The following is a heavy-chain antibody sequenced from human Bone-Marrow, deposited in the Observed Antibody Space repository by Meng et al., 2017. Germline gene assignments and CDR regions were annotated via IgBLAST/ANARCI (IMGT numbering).Heavy chain of an antibody. Sequence: GESLKISCAASGFTFSSYAMHWVRQAPGKGLEWVAVISNDGSNKYYADSVKGRFTITRDNSKNTLYLQMNSLRAEDTAVYYCARVIVYPKNDYFDYWGQGTLVTISS. CDR1: GFTFSSYA. CDR2: ISNDGSNK. J-gene: IGHJ4*02. V-gene: IGHV3-30*04. CDR3: ARVIVYPKNDYFDY. D-gene: IGHD2-15*01.